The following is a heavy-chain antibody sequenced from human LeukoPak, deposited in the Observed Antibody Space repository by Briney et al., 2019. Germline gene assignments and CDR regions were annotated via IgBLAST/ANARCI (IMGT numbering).Heavy chain of an antibody. J-gene: IGHJ6*04. Sequence: GGSLRLSCAASGFAFSNYWMSWVRQAPGKGLEWVANIKQDESEKHYVDSVKGRFTISRDNAKKSLYLQTNSLRAEDTAVYYCAREAKESSGMDVWGKGTTVTVSS. CDR2: IKQDESEK. CDR1: GFAFSNYW. CDR3: AREAKESSGMDV. V-gene: IGHV3-7*03.